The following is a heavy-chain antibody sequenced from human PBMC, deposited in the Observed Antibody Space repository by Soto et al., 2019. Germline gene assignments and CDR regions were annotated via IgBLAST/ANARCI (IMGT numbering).Heavy chain of an antibody. V-gene: IGHV3-23*01. CDR3: SRAERIAVAGTDT. D-gene: IGHD6-19*01. CDR2: ISGPAGST. Sequence: GGSLRLSCAASGFTFSTYGMTWVRQAAGKGLEWVSSISGPAGSTYYADSVQGRFTISRDNSKNTLYLQMNSLRAKDTAVYYCSRAERIAVAGTDTWGQGILVTVSS. CDR1: GFTFSTYG. J-gene: IGHJ5*02.